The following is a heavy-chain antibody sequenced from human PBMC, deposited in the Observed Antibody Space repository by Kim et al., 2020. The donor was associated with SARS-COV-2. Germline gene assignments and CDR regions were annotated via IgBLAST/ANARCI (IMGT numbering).Heavy chain of an antibody. CDR2: INAGNGNT. V-gene: IGHV1-3*01. CDR3: AREDGYSSSWYHGDFDI. Sequence: ASVKVSCKASGYTFTSYAMHWVRQAPGQRLEWMGWINAGNGNTKYSQEFQGRVTITRDTSASTAYMKLSSLRSEDTAVYYCAREDGYSSSWYHGDFDIWGQGTLVTVSS. J-gene: IGHJ3*02. CDR1: GYTFTSYA. D-gene: IGHD6-13*01.